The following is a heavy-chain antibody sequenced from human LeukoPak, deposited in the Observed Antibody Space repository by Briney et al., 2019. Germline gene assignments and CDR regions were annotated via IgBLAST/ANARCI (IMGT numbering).Heavy chain of an antibody. CDR1: GFTFSSYW. Sequence: GGSLRLSCAASGFTFSSYWMHWVRHAPGKGLVWVSRINSDGRSTTYADSVKGRFTISRDNAKSTLYLQMNSLRAEDTAVYYCARVSRGDSLNFDYWGQGTLVTVSS. D-gene: IGHD3-10*01. CDR3: ARVSRGDSLNFDY. CDR2: INSDGRST. V-gene: IGHV3-74*01. J-gene: IGHJ4*02.